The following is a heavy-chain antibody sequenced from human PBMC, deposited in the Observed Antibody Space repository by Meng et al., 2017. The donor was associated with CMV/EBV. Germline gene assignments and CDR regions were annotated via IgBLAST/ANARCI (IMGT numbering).Heavy chain of an antibody. D-gene: IGHD2-2*01. CDR2: ISYDGSNK. J-gene: IGHJ6*02. CDR3: AKDLCSSTSCPLYYYGMDV. CDR1: GFTFSSYA. V-gene: IGHV3-30*04. Sequence: GESLKISCAASGFTFSSYAMHWVRQAPGKGLEWVAVISYDGSNKYYADSVKGRFTISRDNSKNTLYLQMNSLRAEDTAVYYCAKDLCSSTSCPLYYYGMDVWGQGTTVTVSS.